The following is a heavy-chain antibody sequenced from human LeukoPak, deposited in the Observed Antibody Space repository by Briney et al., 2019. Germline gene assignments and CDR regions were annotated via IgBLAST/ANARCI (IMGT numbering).Heavy chain of an antibody. D-gene: IGHD1-26*01. V-gene: IGHV4-59*01. Sequence: SETLSLTCTVSGGSITADYWSWIRQPPGKGLEWIGYVYYTGDTRYRSSLESRVTISVDTSKTHLSLKMTSETAADTGVYFCARWANSRGMEPHYLDLWGQGTLVTVSS. CDR2: VYYTGDT. CDR3: ARWANSRGMEPHYLDL. CDR1: GGSITADY. J-gene: IGHJ4*02.